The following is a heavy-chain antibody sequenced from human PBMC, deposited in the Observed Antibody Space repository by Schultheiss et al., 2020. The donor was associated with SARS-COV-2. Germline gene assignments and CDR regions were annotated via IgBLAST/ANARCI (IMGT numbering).Heavy chain of an antibody. V-gene: IGHV3-23*05. CDR2: TDNGGTSN. CDR1: GFTFNNYA. J-gene: IGHJ4*02. D-gene: IGHD6-13*01. CDR3: AKIASVGTFFDY. Sequence: GESLKISCAASGFTFNNYAMSWVRQAPGKGLEWVSATDNGGTSNYYADSLKGRFTISRDNSKNTLSLQMNSLRAEDTAVYYCAKIASVGTFFDYWGQGALVTVSS.